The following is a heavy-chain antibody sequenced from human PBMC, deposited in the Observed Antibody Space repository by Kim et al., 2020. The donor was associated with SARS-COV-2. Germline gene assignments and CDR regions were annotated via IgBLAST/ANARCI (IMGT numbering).Heavy chain of an antibody. D-gene: IGHD6-13*01. CDR1: GYSFTSYW. CDR2: IYPGDSDT. Sequence: GESLKISCKGSGYSFTSYWIGWVRQMPGKGLEWMGIIYPGDSDTRYSPSFQGQVTISADKSISTAYLQWSSLKASDTAIYYCARQSYGGAAARNYYFDYWGQGTLVTVSS. J-gene: IGHJ4*02. CDR3: ARQSYGGAAARNYYFDY. V-gene: IGHV5-51*01.